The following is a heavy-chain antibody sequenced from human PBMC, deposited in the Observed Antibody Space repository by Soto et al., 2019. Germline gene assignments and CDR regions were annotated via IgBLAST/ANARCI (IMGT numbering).Heavy chain of an antibody. Sequence: SETLSLTCAVSGYSISSGYYWGWIRQPPGKGLEWIGSIYHSGSTYYNPSLKSRVTISVDTSKNQFSLKLSSVTAADTAVYYCARNQYYYDSSGPWGQGTLVTVS. V-gene: IGHV4-38-2*01. D-gene: IGHD3-22*01. J-gene: IGHJ4*02. CDR1: GYSISSGYY. CDR3: ARNQYYYDSSGP. CDR2: IYHSGST.